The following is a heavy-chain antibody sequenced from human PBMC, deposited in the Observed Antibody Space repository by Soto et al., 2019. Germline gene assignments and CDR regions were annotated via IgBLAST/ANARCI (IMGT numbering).Heavy chain of an antibody. V-gene: IGHV3-11*06. CDR3: ARDTAARSYNFGMDV. CDR2: ISSLNSYT. CDR1: GFTFSDYY. Sequence: GGSLRLSCAASGFTFSDYYMSWISQAPGKGLEWVSYISSLNSYTDYADSVKGRFTISRDNAKNSLYLQMNSLRAEDTAVYYCARDTAARSYNFGMDVWGQGTTVTVSS. J-gene: IGHJ6*02. D-gene: IGHD6-6*01.